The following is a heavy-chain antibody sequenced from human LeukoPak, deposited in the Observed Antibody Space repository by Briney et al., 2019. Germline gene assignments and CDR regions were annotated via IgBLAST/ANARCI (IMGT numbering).Heavy chain of an antibody. D-gene: IGHD2-21*01. CDR3: AKGGPSRIGYYYYGMDV. Sequence: GGSLRLSCAVSGFTFSSYAMSWVCQAPGKGLEWVSAISGSGGTTYYADSVKGRFTISRDNSKNTLYLQMNSLRAEDTAVYYCAKGGPSRIGYYYYGMDVWGQGTTVTVSS. CDR1: GFTFSSYA. V-gene: IGHV3-23*01. CDR2: ISGSGGTT. J-gene: IGHJ6*02.